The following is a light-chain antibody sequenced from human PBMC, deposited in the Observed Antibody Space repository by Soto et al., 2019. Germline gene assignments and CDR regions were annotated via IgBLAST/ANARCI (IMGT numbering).Light chain of an antibody. CDR3: GADHGSGSNFVYV. Sequence: VSLGASVTLTCTLSSGYSNYTVDWYQQRPGKGPRFVMRVGTGGIVGSKGDGIPDRFSVLGSGLNRYLTIKNIQEEDESDYHCGADHGSGSNFVYVFGTGTKLTVL. V-gene: IGLV9-49*01. J-gene: IGLJ1*01. CDR1: SGYSNYT. CDR2: VGTGGIVG.